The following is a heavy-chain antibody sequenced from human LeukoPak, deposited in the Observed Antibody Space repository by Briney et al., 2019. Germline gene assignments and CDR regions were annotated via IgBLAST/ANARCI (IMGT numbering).Heavy chain of an antibody. V-gene: IGHV3-23*01. CDR2: ISGSGGST. D-gene: IGHD3-22*01. CDR1: GFTFSSYA. Sequence: GGSLRLSCAASGFTFSSYAMSWVRQAPGKGLEWVSAISGSGGSTYYADSVKGRFTISRDNSKNTLYLQMNSLRAEDTAVYYCAKGRPQTYYYDSSGYSSFDYWGQGTLDTVSS. CDR3: AKGRPQTYYYDSSGYSSFDY. J-gene: IGHJ4*02.